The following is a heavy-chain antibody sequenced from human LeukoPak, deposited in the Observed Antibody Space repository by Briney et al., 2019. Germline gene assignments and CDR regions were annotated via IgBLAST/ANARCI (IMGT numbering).Heavy chain of an antibody. CDR1: GGSISSSSYH. CDR3: ARRGAGAHFDY. CDR2: IYYSGNS. Sequence: PSETLPLTCTVSGGSISSSSYHWGWIRQPPGKGLEWIGGIYYSGNSYYNPSLKRRVTISVDTSKNQFSLKLSSVTAADTAVYYCARRGAGAHFDYWGQGTLVTVSS. J-gene: IGHJ4*02. V-gene: IGHV4-39*01. D-gene: IGHD3-10*01.